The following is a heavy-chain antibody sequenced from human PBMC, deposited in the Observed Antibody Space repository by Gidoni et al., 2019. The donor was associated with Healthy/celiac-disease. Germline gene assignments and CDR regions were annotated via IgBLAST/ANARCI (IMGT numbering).Heavy chain of an antibody. J-gene: IGHJ4*02. V-gene: IGHV3-21*01. D-gene: IGHD5-18*01. CDR3: ARETRQLWARLDFDY. CDR2: SSSSSSYI. Sequence: EVQLVESGGGLVKPGGSLRLSCAASGFTFSSYSMNWVRQAPGKGLEGVSSSSSSSSYIYYADSVKGRFTISRDNAKNSLYLQMNSLRAEDTAVYYCARETRQLWARLDFDYWGQGTLVTVSS. CDR1: GFTFSSYS.